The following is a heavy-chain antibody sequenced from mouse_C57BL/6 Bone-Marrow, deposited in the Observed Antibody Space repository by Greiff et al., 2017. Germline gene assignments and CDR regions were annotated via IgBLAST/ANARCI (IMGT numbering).Heavy chain of an antibody. D-gene: IGHD2-14*01. Sequence: VKVVESGAELVKPGASVKISCKASGYAFRSYWMNWVKQRPGKGLEWIGQIYPGDGDTNYNGKFKGKATLTADKSSSTAYMQLSSLTSEDSAVYFCARQGNGYPYYFDYWGQGTTLTVSS. J-gene: IGHJ2*01. V-gene: IGHV1-80*01. CDR1: GYAFRSYW. CDR2: IYPGDGDT. CDR3: ARQGNGYPYYFDY.